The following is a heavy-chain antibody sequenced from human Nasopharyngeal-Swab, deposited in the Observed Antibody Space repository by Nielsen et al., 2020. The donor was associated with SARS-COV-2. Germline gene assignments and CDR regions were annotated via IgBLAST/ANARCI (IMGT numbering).Heavy chain of an antibody. Sequence: SETLSLTCSVSGDSISRCDYYWSWIRQSPVKGLEWIGYIYHTGSTSYNPSLRSRLIISSDASKNQFSLRLSSVTAADTAMYYCARRRGPAYYYYMDVWGKGTPVTVSS. CDR2: IYHTGST. CDR1: GDSISRCDYY. CDR3: ARRRGPAYYYYMDV. V-gene: IGHV4-30-4*01. J-gene: IGHJ6*03.